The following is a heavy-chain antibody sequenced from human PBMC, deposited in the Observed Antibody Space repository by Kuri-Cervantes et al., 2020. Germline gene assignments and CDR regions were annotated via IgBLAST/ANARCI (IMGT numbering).Heavy chain of an antibody. D-gene: IGHD3-10*01. Sequence: LRLSCVIPGDSVSSNSAAWNWIRQSPSRGLEWLGRTYYNSKWYNDYAVSVKSRITINPDTSKNQFSLQLNSVTPEDTAVYYCALNHYGSGSYYSSFDYWGQGILVTVSS. V-gene: IGHV6-1*01. CDR3: ALNHYGSGSYYSSFDY. CDR2: TYYNSKWYN. CDR1: GDSVSSNSAA. J-gene: IGHJ4*02.